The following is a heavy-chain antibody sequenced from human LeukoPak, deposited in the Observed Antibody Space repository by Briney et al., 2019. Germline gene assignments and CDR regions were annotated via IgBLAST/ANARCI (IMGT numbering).Heavy chain of an antibody. CDR1: GISFSSHG. CDR3: AKCPSGVLRYFAPIDY. Sequence: PGTSLRLSCAASGISFSSHGMHWVRQAPGKGLEWVAVIWYDGSNIYYADSVKGRFTISRDNSKNTLYLQMNGLRAEDTAVYYCAKCPSGVLRYFAPIDYWGQGTLVTVSS. CDR2: IWYDGSNI. D-gene: IGHD3-9*01. J-gene: IGHJ4*02. V-gene: IGHV3-33*06.